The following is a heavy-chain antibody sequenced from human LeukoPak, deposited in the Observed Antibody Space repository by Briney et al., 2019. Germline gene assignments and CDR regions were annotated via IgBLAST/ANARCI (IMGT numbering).Heavy chain of an antibody. V-gene: IGHV3-21*01. CDR1: GFTFTSYS. J-gene: IGHJ4*02. Sequence: GGSLRLSSAASGFTFTSYSMNGGRQAPGKGRGRGSSISSNGGSINYAASVKGRFTTSGDTAKNSLYLQMNCLRVEDTAVYYCARVKVGAADYWCQGTLVTVSS. CDR2: ISSNGGSI. CDR3: ARVKVGAADY. D-gene: IGHD1-26*01.